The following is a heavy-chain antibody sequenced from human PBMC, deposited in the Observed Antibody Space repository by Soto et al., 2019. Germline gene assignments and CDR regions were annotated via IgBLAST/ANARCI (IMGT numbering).Heavy chain of an antibody. CDR2: ISSSSSYI. D-gene: IGHD2-2*01. CDR3: ARDSSLGYCSSTSCSDAFDI. V-gene: IGHV3-21*01. CDR1: GFTFSSYS. Sequence: GGSLRLSCAASGFTFSSYSTNWVRQAPGKGLEWVSSISSSSSYIYYADSVKGRFTISRDNAKNSLYLQMNSLRAEDTAVYYCARDSSLGYCSSTSCSDAFDIWGQGTMVTVSS. J-gene: IGHJ3*02.